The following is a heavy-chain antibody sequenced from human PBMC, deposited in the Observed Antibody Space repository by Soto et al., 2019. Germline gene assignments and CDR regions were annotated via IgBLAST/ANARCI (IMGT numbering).Heavy chain of an antibody. Sequence: EVQLLESGGGLVQPGGSLRLSCATSGFTFSTFALSWVRQVPGRALEWVSTISGSGGSTYYADSVKGRFTISRDNSKNTLFLQMNSLRAEDTAVYYCAREENCSDGICYSEYFQRWGQGTLVTVSS. CDR3: AREENCSDGICYSEYFQR. V-gene: IGHV3-23*01. CDR1: GFTFSTFA. J-gene: IGHJ1*01. D-gene: IGHD2-15*01. CDR2: ISGSGGST.